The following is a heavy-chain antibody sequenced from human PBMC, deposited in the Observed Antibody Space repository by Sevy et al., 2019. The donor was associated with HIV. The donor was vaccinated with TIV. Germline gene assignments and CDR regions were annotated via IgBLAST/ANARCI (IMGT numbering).Heavy chain of an antibody. J-gene: IGHJ3*02. CDR1: GGSISSGGYY. CDR3: ARGEGDYSTADAFDI. CDR2: IYYSGST. D-gene: IGHD4-4*01. V-gene: IGHV4-31*03. Sequence: SDTMSLTCTVSGGSISSGGYYWSWIRQHPGKGLEWIGYIYYSGSTYYNPSLKSRVTISVDTSKNQFSLKLSSVTAADTAVYYCARGEGDYSTADAFDIWGQGTMVTVSS.